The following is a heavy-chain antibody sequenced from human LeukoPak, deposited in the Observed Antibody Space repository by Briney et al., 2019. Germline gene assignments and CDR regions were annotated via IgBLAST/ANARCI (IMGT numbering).Heavy chain of an antibody. CDR3: AGDTYYYDSSGQTRAVDY. CDR1: GGSFSGYY. V-gene: IGHV4-34*01. D-gene: IGHD3-22*01. Sequence: SETLSLTCAVYGGSFSGYYWSWIRQPPGKGLEWIGEINHSGSTNYNPSLKSRVTISVDTSKNQFSLKLSSVTAADTAVYYCAGDTYYYDSSGQTRAVDYWGQGTLVTVSS. J-gene: IGHJ4*02. CDR2: INHSGST.